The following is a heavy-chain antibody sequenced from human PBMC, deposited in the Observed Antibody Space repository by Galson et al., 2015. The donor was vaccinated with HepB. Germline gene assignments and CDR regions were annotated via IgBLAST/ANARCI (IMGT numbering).Heavy chain of an antibody. CDR2: ISGSGGHT. CDR1: GFSFSKYA. V-gene: IGHV3-23*01. CDR3: VKVAVLVSAVPSYFDS. Sequence: SLRLSCAGSGFSFSKYAMSWVRQAPGKGLEWVSGISGSGGHTYYTDSVKGRFTISRDNSKKTLYMQMKSLRVEDTAVYYCVKVAVLVSAVPSYFDSGGQGTLVTVSS. J-gene: IGHJ4*02. D-gene: IGHD2-21*02.